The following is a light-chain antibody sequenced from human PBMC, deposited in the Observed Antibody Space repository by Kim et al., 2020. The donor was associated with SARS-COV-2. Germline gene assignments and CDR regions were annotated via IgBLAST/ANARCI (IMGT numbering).Light chain of an antibody. CDR1: KLGDKY. CDR2: QDS. V-gene: IGLV3-1*01. Sequence: VAPRQTASITCSGDKLGDKYACWYQQKPGQSPVLVIYQDSKRPSGIPERFSGSNSGNTATLTISGTQAMDEADYYCQAWDSSTAVFGGGTQLTVL. J-gene: IGLJ3*02. CDR3: QAWDSSTAV.